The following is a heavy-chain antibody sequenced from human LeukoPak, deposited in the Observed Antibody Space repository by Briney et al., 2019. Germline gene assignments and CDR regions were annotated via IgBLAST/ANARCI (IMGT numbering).Heavy chain of an antibody. CDR3: ARVVYSSGWYYFDY. CDR2: IIPIFGTA. CDR1: GGTFSSYA. D-gene: IGHD6-19*01. V-gene: IGHV1-69*13. J-gene: IGHJ4*02. Sequence: ASVTVSCKASGGTFSSYAISWVRQAPGQGLEWMGGIIPIFGTANYAQKFQGRVTITADESTSTAYMELSSLRSEDTAVYYCARVVYSSGWYYFDYWGQGTLVTVSS.